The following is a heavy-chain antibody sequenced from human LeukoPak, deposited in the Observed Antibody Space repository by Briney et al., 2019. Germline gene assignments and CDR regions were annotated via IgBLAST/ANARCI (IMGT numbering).Heavy chain of an antibody. J-gene: IGHJ4*02. CDR1: GFTFSSYS. Sequence: GGSLRLSCAASGFTFSSYSMNWVRQAPGKGLEWVSSISSSSSYIYYADSVKGRFTTTRDNAKNSLYLQMNSLRAEDTAVYYCAREPTDYYDSSGYYDYWGQGTLVTVSS. D-gene: IGHD3-22*01. V-gene: IGHV3-21*01. CDR2: ISSSSSYI. CDR3: AREPTDYYDSSGYYDY.